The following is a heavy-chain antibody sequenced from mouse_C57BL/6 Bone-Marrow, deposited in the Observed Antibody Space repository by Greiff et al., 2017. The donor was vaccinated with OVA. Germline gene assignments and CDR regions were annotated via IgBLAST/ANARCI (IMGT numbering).Heavy chain of an antibody. CDR3: ERVGLGHFDY. CDR2: IDPSDSYT. J-gene: IGHJ2*01. CDR1: GYTFTSYW. D-gene: IGHD4-1*01. Sequence: VQLQQPGAELVMPGASVKLSCKASGYTFTSYWMHWVKQRPGQGLEWIGEIDPSDSYTNYNQKFKGKSTLTVDKSSSTAYMQLSSLTSEDSAVYYCERVGLGHFDYWGQGTTLTVA. V-gene: IGHV1-69*01.